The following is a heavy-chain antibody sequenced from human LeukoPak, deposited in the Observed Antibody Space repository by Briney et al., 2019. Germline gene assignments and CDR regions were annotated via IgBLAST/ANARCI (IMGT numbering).Heavy chain of an antibody. J-gene: IGHJ3*02. CDR2: INHSGST. Sequence: SETLSLTCAVYGGSFSGYYWSWIRQPPGKGLEWIGEINHSGSTNYNPSLKSRVTISVDTSKNQFSLKLSSVTAADTAVYYCARGRTAMVRGAFDIWGQGTMVTSST. CDR3: ARGRTAMVRGAFDI. V-gene: IGHV4-34*01. D-gene: IGHD5-18*01. CDR1: GGSFSGYY.